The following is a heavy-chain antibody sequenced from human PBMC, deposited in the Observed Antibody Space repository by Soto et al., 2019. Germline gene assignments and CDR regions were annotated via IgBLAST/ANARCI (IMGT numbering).Heavy chain of an antibody. CDR2: ISSSSSYI. V-gene: IGHV3-21*01. CDR3: ARHSSSWDPIDY. J-gene: IGHJ4*02. Sequence: PGGSLRLSCAASGFTFSSYSMNWVRQAPGKWLEWVSSISSSSSYIYYADSVKGRFTISRDNAKNSLYLQMNSLRAEDTAVYYCARHSSSWDPIDYWGQGTLVTVSS. D-gene: IGHD6-13*01. CDR1: GFTFSSYS.